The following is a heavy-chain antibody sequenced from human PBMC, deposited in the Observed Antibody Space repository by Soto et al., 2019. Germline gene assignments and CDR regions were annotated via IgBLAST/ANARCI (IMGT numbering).Heavy chain of an antibody. V-gene: IGHV3-33*01. J-gene: IGHJ4*02. CDR1: GFTFSSYG. D-gene: IGHD3-22*01. CDR2: IWYDGSNK. Sequence: QVQLVESGGGVVQPGRSLRLSCAASGFTFSSYGMHWVRQAPGKGLEWVAVIWYDGSNKYYADSVKGRFTISRDNSKNTLYLQMNSLRAEDTAVYYCARDRADYYDSSGDSNVDYWGQGTLVTVSS. CDR3: ARDRADYYDSSGDSNVDY.